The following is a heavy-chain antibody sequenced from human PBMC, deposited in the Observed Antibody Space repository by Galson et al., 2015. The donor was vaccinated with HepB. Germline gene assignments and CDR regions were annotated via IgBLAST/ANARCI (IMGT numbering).Heavy chain of an antibody. J-gene: IGHJ4*02. V-gene: IGHV3-21*01. CDR2: ISSSSSYI. D-gene: IGHD1-14*01. CDR3: ARAMQRGHKTGDY. CDR1: GFTFSSYS. Sequence: SLRLSCAASGFTFSSYSMNWVRQAPGKGLEWVSSISSSSSYIYYADSVKGRFTISRDNAKNSLYLQMNSPRAEDTAVYYCARAMQRGHKTGDYWGQGTLVTVSS.